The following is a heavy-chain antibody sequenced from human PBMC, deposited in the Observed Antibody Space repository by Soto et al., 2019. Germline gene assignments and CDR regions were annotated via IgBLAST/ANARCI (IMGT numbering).Heavy chain of an antibody. CDR3: AKEGSLRYFVWLPYYFDY. J-gene: IGHJ4*02. Sequence: EVQLLESGGGLVQPGGSLRLSCAASGFTFSSYAMSWVRQAPGKGLEWVSAISGSGGSTYYADSVKGRFTISRDNSKNTLYLQMNSLRAEDTAVYYCAKEGSLRYFVWLPYYFDYWGQGPLVTVSS. V-gene: IGHV3-23*01. CDR2: ISGSGGST. CDR1: GFTFSSYA. D-gene: IGHD3-9*01.